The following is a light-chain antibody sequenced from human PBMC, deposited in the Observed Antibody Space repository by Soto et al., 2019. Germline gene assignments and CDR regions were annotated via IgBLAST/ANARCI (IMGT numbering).Light chain of an antibody. V-gene: IGLV2-14*01. CDR3: SSYTSRSSSTYV. Sequence: QSVLTQPSPVNGSPGQSITISCTGTSSDVGGYNYVSWYQQHPGKAPKLMIYDVSNRPSGVSNRFSGSKSGNTASLTISGLQAEDEADYYCSSYTSRSSSTYVFGTGTKVTVL. CDR2: DVS. CDR1: SSDVGGYNY. J-gene: IGLJ1*01.